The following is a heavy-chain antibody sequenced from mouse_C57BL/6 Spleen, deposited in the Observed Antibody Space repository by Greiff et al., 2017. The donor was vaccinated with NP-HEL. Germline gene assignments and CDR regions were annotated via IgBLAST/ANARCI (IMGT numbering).Heavy chain of an antibody. V-gene: IGHV8-8*01. CDR3: ARIGGTAQARGYAMDY. J-gene: IGHJ4*01. CDR1: GFSLSTFGMG. CDR2: IWWDDDK. D-gene: IGHD3-2*02. Sequence: QVTLKESGPGILQPSQTLSLTCSFSGFSLSTFGMGVGWIRQPSGKGLEWLALIWWDDDKYYNPALKSRLTISKDTAKNQVFRKIANVDTADTATYYCARIGGTAQARGYAMDYGGQGTSVTVSS.